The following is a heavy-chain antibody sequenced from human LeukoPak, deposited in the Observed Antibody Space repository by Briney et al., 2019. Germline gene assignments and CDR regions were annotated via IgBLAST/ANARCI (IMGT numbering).Heavy chain of an antibody. V-gene: IGHV3-21*01. CDR2: ISSSYSTYI. CDR3: ARDMSSGWYSNFDY. J-gene: IGHJ4*02. D-gene: IGHD6-19*01. CDR1: GFTFSSYS. Sequence: GGSLRLSCVASGFTFSSYSMNWVRQAPGKGLEWVSSISSSYSTYIYYADSLKGRFTISRDNAKNSLYLQMNSLRVEDTAVYYCARDMSSGWYSNFDYWGQGTLVTVSS.